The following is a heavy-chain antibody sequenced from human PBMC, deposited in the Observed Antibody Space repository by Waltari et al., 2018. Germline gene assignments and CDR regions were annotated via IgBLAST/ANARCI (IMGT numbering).Heavy chain of an antibody. J-gene: IGHJ5*02. CDR2: ISPSGGTT. V-gene: IGHV3-23*01. CDR3: AKVGTTVTNINWFDP. D-gene: IGHD4-17*01. Sequence: EVQLLESGGGLVQTGGSLRLSCAASGFTFRSYGMSWVRQAPGKGLEWVSAISPSGGTTYDADSVKGRFTISRDNSKNTLYLQMNSLRAEDTAVYYCAKVGTTVTNINWFDPWGQGTLVTVSS. CDR1: GFTFRSYG.